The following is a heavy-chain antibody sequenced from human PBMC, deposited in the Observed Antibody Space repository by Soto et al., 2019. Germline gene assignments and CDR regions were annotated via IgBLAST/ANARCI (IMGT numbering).Heavy chain of an antibody. J-gene: IGHJ3*02. CDR3: ARDKSTDFDAFDI. Sequence: GGSLRLSCAASGFTFSSYSMNWVRQAPGKGLEWVSSISSSSSYIYYADSVKGRFTISRDNAKNSLYLQMNSLRAEDTAVYYCARDKSTDFDAFDIWGQGTMVTV. CDR1: GFTFSSYS. D-gene: IGHD2-2*01. V-gene: IGHV3-21*01. CDR2: ISSSSSYI.